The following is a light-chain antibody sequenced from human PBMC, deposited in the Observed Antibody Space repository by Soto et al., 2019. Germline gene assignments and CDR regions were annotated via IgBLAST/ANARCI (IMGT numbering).Light chain of an antibody. Sequence: QSALTQPASVSGSPGQSITIACSGTSSDVGGYNYVSWFQQHPGKAPKLLIYEVSNRPSGVSNRFSASKSGNTASLTISGLQAEDEATYYCSSYTTSTSFILFGGGTKLTVL. CDR2: EVS. V-gene: IGLV2-14*01. CDR1: SSDVGGYNY. J-gene: IGLJ2*01. CDR3: SSYTTSTSFIL.